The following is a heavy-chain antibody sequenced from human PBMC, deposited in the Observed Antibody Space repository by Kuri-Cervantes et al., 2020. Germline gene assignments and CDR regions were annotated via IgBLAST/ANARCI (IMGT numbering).Heavy chain of an antibody. J-gene: IGHJ4*02. V-gene: IGHV3-30-3*01. Sequence: GSLRPSCAASGFTFSSYAMHWVRQAPGRGLEWVAVISYDGSNKYYADSVKGRFTISRDNSKNTLYLQMNSLRDEDTAVYYCARDLAVAGLFDYWGQGTLVTVSS. CDR2: ISYDGSNK. D-gene: IGHD6-19*01. CDR1: GFTFSSYA. CDR3: ARDLAVAGLFDY.